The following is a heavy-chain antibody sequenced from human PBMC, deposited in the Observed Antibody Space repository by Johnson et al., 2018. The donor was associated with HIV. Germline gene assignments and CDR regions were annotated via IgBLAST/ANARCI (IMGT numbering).Heavy chain of an antibody. CDR2: ISYDGSNK. CDR3: AKVKIVTDVFDI. CDR1: GFTFSSYA. V-gene: IGHV3-30*04. Sequence: QVQLVESGGGLVQPGGSLRLSCAASGFTFSSYAMHWVRQAPGKGLEWVAVISYDGSNKYYADSVKGRFTISRNNSKNTLYLQMNSMRAKYTAVYFCAKVKIVTDVFDIWGQGTMVTVSS. J-gene: IGHJ3*02. D-gene: IGHD2-21*01.